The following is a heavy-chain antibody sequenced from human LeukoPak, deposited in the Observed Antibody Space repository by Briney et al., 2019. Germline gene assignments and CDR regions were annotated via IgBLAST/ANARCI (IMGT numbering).Heavy chain of an antibody. D-gene: IGHD4-17*01. J-gene: IGHJ4*02. CDR3: ARDLAYGDDGL. CDR1: AFTLSNYS. CDR2: ISSSSSYI. Sequence: PGGSLRLSCAASAFTLSNYSMNWVRQAPGKGLEWVAFISSSSSYIFYADSLKGRFTISRDNAKNSLYLQMNSLRADDTAVYYCARDLAYGDDGLWGQGTLVTVSS. V-gene: IGHV3-21*01.